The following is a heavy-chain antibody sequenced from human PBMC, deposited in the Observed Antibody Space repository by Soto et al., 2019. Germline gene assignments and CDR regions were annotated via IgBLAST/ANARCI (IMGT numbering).Heavy chain of an antibody. D-gene: IGHD4-17*01. V-gene: IGHV4-59*08. CDR2: IYYSGST. CDR1: GGSISSYY. CDR3: ARRAVTSPYYYYYMDV. Sequence: QVQLQESGPGLVKPSETLSLTCTVSGGSISSYYWNWIRQPPGKGLEWIGYIYYSGSTNYNPSLKSRVTISVDTSKPQFSLKLSSVAAADTAVYYCARRAVTSPYYYYYMDVWGKGTTVTVSS. J-gene: IGHJ6*03.